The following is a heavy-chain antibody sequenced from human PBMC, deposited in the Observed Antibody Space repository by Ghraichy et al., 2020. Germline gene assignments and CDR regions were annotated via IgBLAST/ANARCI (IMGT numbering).Heavy chain of an antibody. J-gene: IGHJ4*02. D-gene: IGHD3-16*01. CDR2: IIPIFGTA. Sequence: SVKVSCKASGGTFSSYAISWVRQAPGQGLEWMGGIIPIFGTANYAQKFQGRVTITTDESTSTAYMELSSLRSEDTAVYYCARERGGTSPWTFDYWGQGTLVTVSS. V-gene: IGHV1-69*05. CDR1: GGTFSSYA. CDR3: ARERGGTSPWTFDY.